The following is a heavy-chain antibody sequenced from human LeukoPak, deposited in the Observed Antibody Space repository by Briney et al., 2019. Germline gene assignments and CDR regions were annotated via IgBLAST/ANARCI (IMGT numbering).Heavy chain of an antibody. CDR3: ARVLGSGRYYFDY. CDR2: ITSTSGTI. V-gene: IGHV3-48*02. J-gene: IGHJ4*02. Sequence: GGTLRLSCAAYGFTFCSYSRNRVPQAQGKGLEWVSYITSTSGTINYADSVKGRFTISRDNARNSLYLQMNSLRDEDTAVYYCARVLGSGRYYFDYWGQGTLVTVSS. CDR1: GFTFCSYS. D-gene: IGHD6-19*01.